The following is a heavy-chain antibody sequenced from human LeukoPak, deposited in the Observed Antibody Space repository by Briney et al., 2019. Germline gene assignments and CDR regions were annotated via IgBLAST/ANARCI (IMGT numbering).Heavy chain of an antibody. D-gene: IGHD2-2*01. J-gene: IGHJ4*02. Sequence: GGSLRLSCAASGFTFEASAMSWVRQAPGKGLEWVAVITGGGESTYYADSVKGRFTISRDNSKKTLFLQVNSLRAEDTAVYFCAKNIRDQPLCGFKYWGQGIVVTVSS. V-gene: IGHV3-23*01. CDR3: AKNIRDQPLCGFKY. CDR2: ITGGGEST. CDR1: GFTFEASA.